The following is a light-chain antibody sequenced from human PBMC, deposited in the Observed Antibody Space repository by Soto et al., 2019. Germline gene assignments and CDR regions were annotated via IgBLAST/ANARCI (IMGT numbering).Light chain of an antibody. Sequence: QSVLTQPPSASGTPGQRVTISCSGSSSNIGSRPVNWYQQLPGTAPKLLIYSNNQRPSGVPDRFSGSKSGTSASLAISGLQSEDEADYYCAAWDDSLSGRVFGGGTKVTVL. V-gene: IGLV1-44*01. CDR2: SNN. CDR1: SSNIGSRP. J-gene: IGLJ3*02. CDR3: AAWDDSLSGRV.